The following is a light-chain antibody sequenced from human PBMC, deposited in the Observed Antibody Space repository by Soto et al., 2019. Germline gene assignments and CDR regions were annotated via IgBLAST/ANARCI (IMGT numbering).Light chain of an antibody. V-gene: IGLV2-14*01. J-gene: IGLJ1*01. CDR2: EVS. CDR1: SSDVGGYNS. CDR3: NSYRHSTTLV. Sequence: QSALTQPASVSGSPGQSITISCTGTSSDVGGYNSVSWFQQHPSKAPKLIIYEVSHRPSGVSIRFSGSKSGNTASLTISGLQADDADDYYCNSYRHSTTLVFGTGTKLTVL.